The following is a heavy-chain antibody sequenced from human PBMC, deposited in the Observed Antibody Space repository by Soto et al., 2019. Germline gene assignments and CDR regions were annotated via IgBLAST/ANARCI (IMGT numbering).Heavy chain of an antibody. D-gene: IGHD5-12*01. Sequence: PGGSLRLSCAASGFTFSSYGMHWVRQAPGKGLEWVAVISYDGSNKYYADSVKGRFTISRDNSKNTLYLQMNSLRAEDTAVYYCAKEPYGGYADYWGQGTLVTVSS. V-gene: IGHV3-30*18. CDR2: ISYDGSNK. J-gene: IGHJ4*02. CDR3: AKEPYGGYADY. CDR1: GFTFSSYG.